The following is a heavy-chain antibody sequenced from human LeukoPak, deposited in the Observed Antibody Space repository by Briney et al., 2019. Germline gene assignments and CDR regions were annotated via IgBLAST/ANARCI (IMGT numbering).Heavy chain of an antibody. V-gene: IGHV3-23*01. CDR1: GFTFSSYA. Sequence: GGSLRLSCAASGFTFSSYAMSWVRQAPGKGLEWVSAISGSGGSTYYADSVKGRFTISRDNSKNTLYLQMNSLRAEDTAVYYCAKSQYCGGDCYSLFDYWGQGTLVTVSS. CDR3: AKSQYCGGDCYSLFDY. D-gene: IGHD2-21*02. J-gene: IGHJ4*02. CDR2: ISGSGGST.